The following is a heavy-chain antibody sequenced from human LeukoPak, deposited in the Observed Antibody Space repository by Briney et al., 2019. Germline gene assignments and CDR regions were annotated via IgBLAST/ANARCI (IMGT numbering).Heavy chain of an antibody. CDR3: AKWGPSSEGGFDY. Sequence: GGSLRLSCAASAFTLSSYGMHWVRQAPGKGLEWVAVTSYDGRNAYYADPVKGRFTVSRDNSKNTLYLQMNSLTTEDTAVYFCAKWGPSSEGGFDYWGQGTLVTVSS. V-gene: IGHV3-30*18. CDR2: TSYDGRNA. J-gene: IGHJ4*02. CDR1: AFTLSSYG. D-gene: IGHD6-19*01.